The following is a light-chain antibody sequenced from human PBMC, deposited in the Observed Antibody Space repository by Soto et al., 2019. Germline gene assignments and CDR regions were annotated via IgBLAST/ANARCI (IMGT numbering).Light chain of an antibody. J-gene: IGKJ2*01. CDR2: WAS. CDR1: QSILYSSNNKNL. V-gene: IGKV4-1*01. CDR3: QQYYSPPRYT. Sequence: DIVMTQSPEYLAVSLGERATINCRSSQSILYSSNNKNLIAWYQQKPGQPPKLLIYWASTRQSGVPDRFSGSGSGRDFTLTIRSLQAEDVAVYYCQQYYSPPRYTFGQGTRLGIK.